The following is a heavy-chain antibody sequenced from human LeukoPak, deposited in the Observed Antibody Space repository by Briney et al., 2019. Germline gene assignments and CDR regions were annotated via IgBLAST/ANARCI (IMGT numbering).Heavy chain of an antibody. CDR3: ATGYDSSGYPR. CDR2: VDPEDGET. V-gene: IGHV1-69-2*01. CDR1: GYTFTDYY. J-gene: IGHJ4*02. Sequence: ASVKISCKVSGYTFTDYYMHWVQQAPGKGLEWMGLVDPEDGETIYAEKFQGRVTITADTSTDTAYMELSSLRSEDTAVYYCATGYDSSGYPRWGQGTLVTVSS. D-gene: IGHD3-22*01.